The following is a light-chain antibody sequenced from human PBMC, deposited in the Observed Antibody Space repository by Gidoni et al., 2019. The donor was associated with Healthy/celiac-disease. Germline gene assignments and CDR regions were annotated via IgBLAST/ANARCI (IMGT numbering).Light chain of an antibody. CDR2: WAS. J-gene: IGKJ1*01. Sequence: IVMTQSPDALAVSLGERATINCKSSQSVLYSSNNKNYLAWYQQKPGQPPKLLIYWASTRESGVPDRFSGSGSGTDFTLTISSLQAEDVAVYYCQQYYSTPLPFVQXTKVEIK. CDR3: QQYYSTPLP. CDR1: QSVLYSSNNKNY. V-gene: IGKV4-1*01.